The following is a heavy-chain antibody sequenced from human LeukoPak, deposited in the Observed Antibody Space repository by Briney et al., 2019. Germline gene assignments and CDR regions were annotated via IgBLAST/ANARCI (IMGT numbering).Heavy chain of an antibody. CDR2: ITISGHTK. Sequence: GGSLRLSCAASGFVLNTYEMNWVRQAPGKGLEWIADITISGHTKNYADSVKGRFTISRDNAGTSLYLQMSSLTVEDTGVYYCARGDPHADLWGQGTLVTVSS. V-gene: IGHV3-48*03. CDR3: ARGDPHADL. CDR1: GFVLNTYE. J-gene: IGHJ5*02.